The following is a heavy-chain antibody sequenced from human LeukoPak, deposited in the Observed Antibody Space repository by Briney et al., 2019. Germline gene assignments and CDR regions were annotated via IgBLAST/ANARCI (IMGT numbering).Heavy chain of an antibody. J-gene: IGHJ4*02. Sequence: SVKVSCKASGGTFSSYAISWVRQAPGQGLEWMGGIIPIFGTANYAQKFQGRVTITADESTSTAYMELSSLRSKDTAVYYCARDAPPSSWDPFDYWGQGTLVTVSS. CDR2: IIPIFGTA. V-gene: IGHV1-69*13. CDR3: ARDAPPSSWDPFDY. D-gene: IGHD6-13*01. CDR1: GGTFSSYA.